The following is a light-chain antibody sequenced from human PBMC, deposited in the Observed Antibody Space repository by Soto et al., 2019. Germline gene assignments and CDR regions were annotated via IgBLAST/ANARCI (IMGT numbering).Light chain of an antibody. V-gene: IGKV1-39*01. CDR2: AAS. J-gene: IGKJ1*01. Sequence: DIQMTQSPSSLSASVGDRVTITCRASQSISNYLNWYQQKPGKAPKLLIYAASSLQSGVPSRFSGSGSGTEFTRTISSLQPEDFATYYCQQSYSTPWTFGQGTKVDIK. CDR1: QSISNY. CDR3: QQSYSTPWT.